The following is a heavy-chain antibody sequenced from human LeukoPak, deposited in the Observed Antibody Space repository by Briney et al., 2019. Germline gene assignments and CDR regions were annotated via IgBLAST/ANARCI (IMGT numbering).Heavy chain of an antibody. Sequence: SETLSLTCTVSGGSISSSSYYWGWIRQPPGKGLEWIGYIYYSGSTYYNPSLKSRVTISVDTSKNQFSLKLSSVTAADTAVYYCARATYYYDSSGLLTMPYVDYWGQGTLVTVSS. D-gene: IGHD3-22*01. CDR1: GGSISSSSYY. J-gene: IGHJ4*02. CDR2: IYYSGST. CDR3: ARATYYYDSSGLLTMPYVDY. V-gene: IGHV4-30-4*08.